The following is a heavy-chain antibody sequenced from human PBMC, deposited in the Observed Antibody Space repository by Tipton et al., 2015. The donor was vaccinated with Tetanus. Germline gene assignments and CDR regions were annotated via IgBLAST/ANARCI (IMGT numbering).Heavy chain of an antibody. CDR3: ARGILNFDDTSQTYYWFFDL. Sequence: TLSLTCAVYGGSLSRYYWTWIRQPPGKGLEWIGNIYYSGSTDYNPSLKSRVAISVDTSKNQFSLNLTSVTAADTAVYFCARGILNFDDTSQTYYWFFDLWGRGTPVTVSS. CDR2: IYYSGST. D-gene: IGHD3-22*01. CDR1: GGSLSRYY. J-gene: IGHJ2*01. V-gene: IGHV4-34*11.